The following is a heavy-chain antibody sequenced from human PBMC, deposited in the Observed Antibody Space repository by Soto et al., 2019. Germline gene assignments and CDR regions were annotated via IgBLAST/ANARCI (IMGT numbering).Heavy chain of an antibody. J-gene: IGHJ3*02. CDR3: ARDSGAALYGEDALDI. D-gene: IGHD3-10*01. Sequence: QGKLVQSGPEVKKPGASVRVSCKASGYSFSGYDITWVRQAPGQGLEWLGWVSTSIVSTRSAENLQGRRSMSTDTSTATVYMELRGLRSDDTAVYYCARDSGAALYGEDALDIWGQGTMVTVSS. CDR2: VSTSIVST. CDR1: GYSFSGYD. V-gene: IGHV1-18*04.